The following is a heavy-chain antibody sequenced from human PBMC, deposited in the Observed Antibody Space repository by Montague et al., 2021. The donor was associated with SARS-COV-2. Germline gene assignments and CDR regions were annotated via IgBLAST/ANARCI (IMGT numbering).Heavy chain of an antibody. V-gene: IGHV3-21*03. CDR1: GFTFSSFS. D-gene: IGHD2-15*01. J-gene: IGHJ4*02. CDR3: AREAAPQYCAGGSCYQPGDY. Sequence: SLRLSCAASGFTFSSFSMNWVRQAPGKGLEWVAIIGSSSSYIYYADSVKGRFTISRDNAKNSLHLQMNSLRGEDTAIYYCAREAAPQYCAGGSCYQPGDYWGQGTQVTVSS. CDR2: IGSSSSYI.